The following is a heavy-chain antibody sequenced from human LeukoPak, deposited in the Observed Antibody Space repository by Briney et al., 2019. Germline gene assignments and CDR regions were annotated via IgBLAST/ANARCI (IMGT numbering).Heavy chain of an antibody. D-gene: IGHD6-13*01. Sequence: PGGSLRLSCAASGFTFSSYGMSWVRQAPGKGLEWVSAISGRGGSTYYADSVKGRLTISRDNSKNTLYLQMNSLRAEDTAVYYCAKGKGSSWYTESLFDPWGQGTLVTVSS. CDR3: AKGKGSSWYTESLFDP. V-gene: IGHV3-23*01. CDR1: GFTFSSYG. J-gene: IGHJ5*02. CDR2: ISGRGGST.